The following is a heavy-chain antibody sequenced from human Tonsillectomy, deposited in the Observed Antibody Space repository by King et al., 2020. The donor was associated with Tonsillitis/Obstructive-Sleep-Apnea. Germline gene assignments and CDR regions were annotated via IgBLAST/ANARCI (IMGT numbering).Heavy chain of an antibody. Sequence: QLQESGPGLVKPSETLSLTCTVSGGSISSYYWSWIRQPPGKGLEWIGYIYYSGSTNYNPSLKSRVTISVDTSKNQFSLKLSSVTAADTAVYYCARDGGDYYASSCYSYPSFDYWGQGTLVTVSS. J-gene: IGHJ4*02. V-gene: IGHV4-59*01. CDR2: IYYSGST. CDR3: ARDGGDYYASSCYSYPSFDY. D-gene: IGHD3-22*01. CDR1: GGSISSYY.